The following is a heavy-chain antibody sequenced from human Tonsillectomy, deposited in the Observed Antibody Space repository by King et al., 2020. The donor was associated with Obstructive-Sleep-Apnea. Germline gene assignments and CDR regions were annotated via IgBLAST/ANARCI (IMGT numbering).Heavy chain of an antibody. CDR2: IYYSGST. CDR1: GDSISTYY. V-gene: IGHV4-59*01. D-gene: IGHD5-18*01. Sequence: QLQESGPGLVKPSETLSLTCTVSGDSISTYYWSWIRQPPGKGLEWIGYIYYSGSTSYNASLKSRVTISVDTSKNQFSLKLRSVTAADTAVYYCASDLGYSYGIDYWGQGTLVTVSS. J-gene: IGHJ4*02. CDR3: ASDLGYSYGIDY.